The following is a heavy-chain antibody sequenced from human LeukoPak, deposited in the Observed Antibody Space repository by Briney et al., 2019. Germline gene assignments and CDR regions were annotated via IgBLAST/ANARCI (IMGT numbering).Heavy chain of an antibody. D-gene: IGHD3-9*01. CDR2: ISGSGGST. CDR1: GFTFSSYA. J-gene: IGHJ4*02. CDR3: AKERYFEWLSTRFYFDY. V-gene: IGHV3-23*01. Sequence: GGSLRLSCAASGFTFSSYAMSWVRQAPGKGLEWDSAISGSGGSTYYADSVKGRFTISRDNSKNTLYLQMNSLRAEDTAVYYCAKERYFEWLSTRFYFDYWGQGTLVTVSS.